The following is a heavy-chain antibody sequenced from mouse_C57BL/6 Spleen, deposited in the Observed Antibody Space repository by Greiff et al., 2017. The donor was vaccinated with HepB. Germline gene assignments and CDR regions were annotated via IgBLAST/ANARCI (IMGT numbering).Heavy chain of an antibody. J-gene: IGHJ4*01. CDR1: GYTFTDYE. Sequence: VQLQQSGAELVRPGASVKLSCKASGYTFTDYEMHWVEQTPVHGLEWIGAIDPETGGTAYNQKFEGKAILTADKSTSTAYMELRSLTSEDSAVYYCTRRLPDYAMDYWGQGTSVTVSS. D-gene: IGHD2-2*01. CDR2: IDPETGGT. CDR3: TRRLPDYAMDY. V-gene: IGHV1-15*01.